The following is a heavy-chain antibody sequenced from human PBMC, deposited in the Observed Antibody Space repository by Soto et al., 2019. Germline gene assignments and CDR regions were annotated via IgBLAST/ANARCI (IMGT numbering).Heavy chain of an antibody. J-gene: IGHJ4*02. V-gene: IGHV2-70*01. CDR1: LFSLITSGMC. CDR3: ERIHGSSWGPFDY. D-gene: IGHD6-13*01. Sequence: XGPTLLNPTQTLPLTCTFSLFSLITSGMCVSWIRQPPGKALEWLALIDWDDDKYYSTSLKTRLTISKDTSKNQVVLTMTNMDPVDTATYYCERIHGSSWGPFDYWGQGTLVTVSS. CDR2: IDWDDDK.